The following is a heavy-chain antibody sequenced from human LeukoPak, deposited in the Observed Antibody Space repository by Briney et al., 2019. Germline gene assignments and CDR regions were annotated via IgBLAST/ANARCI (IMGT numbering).Heavy chain of an antibody. CDR3: AKDLSWELPYFHY. V-gene: IGHV3-23*01. CDR1: GFTFSSYG. CDR2: ISGSGGST. D-gene: IGHD1-26*01. Sequence: GGSLRLSCAASGFTFSSYGMHWVRQAPGKGLEWVSAISGSGGSTYYADSVKGRFTISRDNSKNTLYLQMNSLRAEDTAVYYCAKDLSWELPYFHYWGQGTLVTVSS. J-gene: IGHJ4*02.